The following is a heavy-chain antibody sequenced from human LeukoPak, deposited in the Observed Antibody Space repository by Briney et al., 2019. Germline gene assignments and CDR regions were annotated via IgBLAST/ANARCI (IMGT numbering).Heavy chain of an antibody. CDR3: ARGDYDFWSGYYHMDV. CDR1: GGSISSGSYY. J-gene: IGHJ6*03. CDR2: IYTSGST. D-gene: IGHD3-3*01. Sequence: SETLSLTCTVSGGSISSGSYYWSWIRQPAGKGLEWIGRIYTSGSTNYNPSLKSRVTISVDTSKNQFSLKLSSVTAADTAVYYCARGDYDFWSGYYHMDVWGKETTVTVSS. V-gene: IGHV4-61*02.